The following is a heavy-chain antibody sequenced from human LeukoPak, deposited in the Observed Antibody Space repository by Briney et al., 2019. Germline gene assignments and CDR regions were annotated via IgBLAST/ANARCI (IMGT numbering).Heavy chain of an antibody. CDR3: ARVTYYYDSSGSQTLFDY. Sequence: PSETLSLTCTVSGGSISSGGYYWSWIRQHPGKGLEWIGYIYYSGSTYYNPSLKSRVTISVDTSKNQFSLKLSSVTAADTAVYYCARVTYYYDSSGSQTLFDYWGQGTLVTVSS. D-gene: IGHD3-22*01. CDR1: GGSISSGGYY. V-gene: IGHV4-31*03. J-gene: IGHJ4*02. CDR2: IYYSGST.